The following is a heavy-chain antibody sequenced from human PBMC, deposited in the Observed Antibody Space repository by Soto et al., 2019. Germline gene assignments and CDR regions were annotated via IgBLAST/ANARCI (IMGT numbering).Heavy chain of an antibody. Sequence: GGSLRLSCVASGFTFSSHSMNWVRQAPGKGLEWVSYISGGSKSIYYAASVKGRFTISRDNAKNSLYLEMNSLRDEDTAVYSCVRDSRRGYGMDVWGPGTTVTVSS. CDR2: ISGGSKSI. V-gene: IGHV3-48*02. CDR3: VRDSRRGYGMDV. J-gene: IGHJ6*02. D-gene: IGHD3-10*01. CDR1: GFTFSSHS.